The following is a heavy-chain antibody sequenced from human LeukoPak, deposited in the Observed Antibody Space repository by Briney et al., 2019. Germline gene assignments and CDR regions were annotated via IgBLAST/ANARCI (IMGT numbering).Heavy chain of an antibody. Sequence: SETLSLPCTVSGGSISSYYWGWIRQPPGKGLGGVGYNYFSGSTNYKPSLKSRVTRSVDTSKNQFSMKLSSVTAADTAVYYCARHAEGGYYGPGSYAYHGDYYGMDVWGQGTTVTVSS. CDR3: ARHAEGGYYGPGSYAYHGDYYGMDV. V-gene: IGHV4-59*08. CDR1: GGSISSYY. J-gene: IGHJ6*02. CDR2: NYFSGST. D-gene: IGHD3-10*01.